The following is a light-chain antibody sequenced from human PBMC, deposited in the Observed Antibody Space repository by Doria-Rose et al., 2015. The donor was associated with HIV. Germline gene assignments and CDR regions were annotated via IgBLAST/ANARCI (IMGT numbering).Light chain of an antibody. Sequence: TQSPDSLAVSLGERATINCKSSQSVLYSSDNKNYLAWYQQKPSQPPKLLIYWASTRESGVPDRFSGSGSGTDFTLTISSLQAEDVAVYYCQQYYNARTFGQGTKVETK. CDR1: QSVLYSSDNKNY. CDR3: QQYYNART. V-gene: IGKV4-1*01. J-gene: IGKJ1*01. CDR2: WAS.